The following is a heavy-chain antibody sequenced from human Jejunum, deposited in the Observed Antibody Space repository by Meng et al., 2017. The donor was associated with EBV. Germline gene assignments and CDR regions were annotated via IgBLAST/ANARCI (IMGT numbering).Heavy chain of an antibody. CDR2: INHSGST. V-gene: IGHV4-34*02. D-gene: IGHD3-16*02. J-gene: IGHJ4*02. CDR1: RVSCSGYY. CDR3: ARVAFSYTTRSLDS. Sequence: QGHLKPWGAGLLNPSETLSLTCAFSRVSCSGYYWSWIRQHPGKGLEWIGEINHSGSTNYNPSLRSRVTISVETSKNQFSLRLNSVTAADTAVYYCARVAFSYTTRSLDSWGQGTLVTVSS.